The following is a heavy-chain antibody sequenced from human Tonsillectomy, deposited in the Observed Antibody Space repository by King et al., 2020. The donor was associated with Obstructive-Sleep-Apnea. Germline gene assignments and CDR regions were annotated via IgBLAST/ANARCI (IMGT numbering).Heavy chain of an antibody. CDR1: GFTFSTYS. J-gene: IGHJ4*02. CDR2: ISSGSSTI. D-gene: IGHD6-13*01. V-gene: IGHV3-48*04. Sequence: VQLVESGGGLVQPGGSLRLSCAASGFTFSTYSMNWVRQAPGKGLEWVSYISSGSSTIYYADSVKGRFTISRDNAKNSLYLQMNSLRAEDTAVYYCARDRGSSSWSGGFDYWGQGTLVTVSS. CDR3: ARDRGSSSWSGGFDY.